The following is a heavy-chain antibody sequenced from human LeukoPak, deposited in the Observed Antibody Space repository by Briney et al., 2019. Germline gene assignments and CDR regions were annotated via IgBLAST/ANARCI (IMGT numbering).Heavy chain of an antibody. V-gene: IGHV3-48*03. D-gene: IGHD2-8*01. J-gene: IGHJ3*02. CDR1: GFTFSSYE. CDR3: ARATTPLYCTNGVCPGAAFDI. Sequence: PGGSLRLSCAASGFTFSSYEMNWVRQAPGKGLEWVSYTSSSGSTRYYADSVKGRFTISRDNSKNTLYLQMNSLRAEDTAVYYCARATTPLYCTNGVCPGAAFDIWGQGTMVTVSS. CDR2: TSSSGSTR.